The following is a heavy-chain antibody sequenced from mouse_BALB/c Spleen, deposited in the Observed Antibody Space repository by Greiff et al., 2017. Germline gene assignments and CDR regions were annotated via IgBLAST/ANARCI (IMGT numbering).Heavy chain of an antibody. CDR1: GFTFSSYT. CDR2: ISSGGSYT. V-gene: IGHV5-6-4*01. D-gene: IGHD2-1*01. J-gene: IGHJ3*01. CDR3: TRDPYGNLFAY. Sequence: EVKVEESGGGLVKPGGSLKLSCAASGFTFSSYTMSWVRQTPEKRLEWVATISSGGSYTYYPDSVKGRFTISRDNAKNTLYLQMSSLKSEDTAMYYCTRDPYGNLFAYWGQGTLVTVSA.